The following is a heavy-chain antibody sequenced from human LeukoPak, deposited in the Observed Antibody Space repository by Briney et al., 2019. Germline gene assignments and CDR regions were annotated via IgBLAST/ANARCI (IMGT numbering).Heavy chain of an antibody. V-gene: IGHV1-69*06. J-gene: IGHJ4*02. Sequence: SVKVSCKASGGTFSSYAISWVRQAPGQGLEWMGGIIPIFGTANYAQKFQGRVTITADTSTSTAYMELRSLRSDDTAVYYCARADYCSGGSCYSGNFDYWGQGTLVTVSS. CDR1: GGTFSSYA. CDR2: IIPIFGTA. D-gene: IGHD2-15*01. CDR3: ARADYCSGGSCYSGNFDY.